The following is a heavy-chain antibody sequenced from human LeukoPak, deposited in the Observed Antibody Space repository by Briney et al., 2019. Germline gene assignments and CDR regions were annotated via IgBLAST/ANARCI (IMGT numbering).Heavy chain of an antibody. D-gene: IGHD6-19*01. J-gene: IGHJ5*02. V-gene: IGHV4-39*01. CDR2: ISYTGST. CDR3: ARRKADDNWFDP. Sequence: SETLSLTCNVSGGSLSSDNYYWGWIRQPPGKGLECVGGISYTGSTYYSPSFKSRVTLSLDTSKNQFSLKLSSVTAADTAVYYCARRKADDNWFDPWGQGTLVTVSS. CDR1: GGSLSSDNYY.